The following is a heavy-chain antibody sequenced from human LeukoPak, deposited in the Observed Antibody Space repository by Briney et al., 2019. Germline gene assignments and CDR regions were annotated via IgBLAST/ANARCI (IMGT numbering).Heavy chain of an antibody. Sequence: GGSLRLSCAASGFTFNNYAMNWVRQAPGEGLQWVSGIGAGGTYTYYADSVKGRFTISRDNSRNTVYLQMNTLRAEDTAVYYCARDPYSSTWSYGMDVWGQGTTVTVSS. CDR1: GFTFNNYA. J-gene: IGHJ6*02. V-gene: IGHV3-23*01. CDR3: ARDPYSSTWSYGMDV. D-gene: IGHD6-6*01. CDR2: IGAGGTYT.